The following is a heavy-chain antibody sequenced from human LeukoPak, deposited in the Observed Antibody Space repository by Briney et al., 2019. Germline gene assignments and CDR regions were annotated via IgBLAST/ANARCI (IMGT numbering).Heavy chain of an antibody. CDR3: ARTRSGPASSGYYYVWGSDAFDI. V-gene: IGHV5-51*01. Sequence: GESLKISCKGSGYSFTSYWIGWVRQMPGKGLEWMGIIYPGDSDTRYSPSFQGQVTISADKSISTAYLQWSSLKASDTAMYYCARTRSGPASSGYYYVWGSDAFDIWGQGTMVTVSS. CDR1: GYSFTSYW. D-gene: IGHD3-22*01. CDR2: IYPGDSDT. J-gene: IGHJ3*02.